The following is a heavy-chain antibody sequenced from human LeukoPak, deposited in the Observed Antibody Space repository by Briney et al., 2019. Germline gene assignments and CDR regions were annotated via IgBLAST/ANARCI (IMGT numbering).Heavy chain of an antibody. D-gene: IGHD3-22*01. CDR1: GFTFSIYA. CDR2: ITSRDGGT. J-gene: IGHJ5*01. Sequence: GGSLRLSCAASGFTFSIYAMSWVRQAPGKGLEWVSSITSRDGGTFYTDPVKGRFTISRDNSKYMLYLQMNSPRAEDTAIYYCAKDRPNYYESNGDYYRRNGDSWGQGTLVTVSS. CDR3: AKDRPNYYESNGDYYRRNGDS. V-gene: IGHV3-23*01.